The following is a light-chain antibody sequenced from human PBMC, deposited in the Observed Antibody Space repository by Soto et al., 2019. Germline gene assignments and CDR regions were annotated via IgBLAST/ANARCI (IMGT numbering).Light chain of an antibody. CDR3: KHHNLYPWT. J-gene: IGKJ1*01. Sequence: DIQMTQSPSTLSASVGDRVTITCRASQSISSWLAWYQQKPGKAPKLLIYAASSLESGVPSRFSGSGSGTEFTLTISTLQPHDFTTDDCKHHNLYPWTFGKGTKVEIQ. CDR2: AAS. V-gene: IGKV1-5*01. CDR1: QSISSW.